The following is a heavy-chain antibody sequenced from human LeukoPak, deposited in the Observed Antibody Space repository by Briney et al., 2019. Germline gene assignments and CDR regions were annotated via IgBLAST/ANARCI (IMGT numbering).Heavy chain of an antibody. CDR1: GYTFTSYD. J-gene: IGHJ4*02. CDR3: ARVEGEYGSGSYYNAPSGY. CDR2: MNPNSGNT. Sequence: ASVKVSCKASGYTFTSYDINWVRQATGQGLEWMGWMNPNSGNTGYAQKFQGRDTMTRNTSISTAYMELSSLRSEDTAVYYCARVEGEYGSGSYYNAPSGYWGQGTLVTVSS. V-gene: IGHV1-8*01. D-gene: IGHD3-10*01.